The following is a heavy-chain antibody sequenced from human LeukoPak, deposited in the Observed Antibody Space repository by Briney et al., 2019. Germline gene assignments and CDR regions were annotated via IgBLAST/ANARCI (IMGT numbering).Heavy chain of an antibody. CDR1: GFTFSSYS. Sequence: GGSLRLSCAASGFTFSSYSMNWVRQAPGKGLECVSSISSSSSYIYYADSVKGRFTISRDNAKNSLYLQMNSLRAEDTAVYYCARDWGIAVAGTDYWGQGTLVTVSS. D-gene: IGHD6-19*01. V-gene: IGHV3-21*01. CDR2: ISSSSSYI. CDR3: ARDWGIAVAGTDY. J-gene: IGHJ4*02.